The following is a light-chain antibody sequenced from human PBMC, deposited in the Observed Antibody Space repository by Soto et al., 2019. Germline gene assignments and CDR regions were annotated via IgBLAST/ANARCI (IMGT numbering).Light chain of an antibody. Sequence: EIELTQSPGTLSLSPGERATLSCRASQSVSSSYLAWYQHKPGQAPRLLIYGASSRATGIPDRFSGSGSGTAFTLTISRLEPEDFAVYYCQQYGSSPHTFGQGTKLEIK. CDR2: GAS. V-gene: IGKV3-20*01. CDR3: QQYGSSPHT. CDR1: QSVSSSY. J-gene: IGKJ2*01.